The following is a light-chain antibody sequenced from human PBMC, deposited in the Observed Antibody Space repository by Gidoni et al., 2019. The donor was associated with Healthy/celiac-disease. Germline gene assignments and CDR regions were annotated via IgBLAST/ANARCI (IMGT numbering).Light chain of an antibody. V-gene: IGLV2-14*01. Sequence: QSALPQPASVSGSPGQSITLSCTGTSSDVGGYNYVSWYQQHPGKAPKLMIYEVSKRPSGVSNRFSGSKSGNTASLTISGLQAEDEADYYCSSYTSSSTPVVFGGGTKLTVL. J-gene: IGLJ2*01. CDR3: SSYTSSSTPVV. CDR2: EVS. CDR1: SSDVGGYNY.